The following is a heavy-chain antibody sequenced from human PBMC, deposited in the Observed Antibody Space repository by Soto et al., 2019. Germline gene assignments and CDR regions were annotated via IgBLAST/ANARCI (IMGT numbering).Heavy chain of an antibody. CDR3: ASSASQDAY. Sequence: EVQLVESGGGLVQPGGSLRLSCVASGFIFNSYSMNWVRQAPGKGLEWISYINSGSTSVFYADSVKGRFSISRDNAKNSLYLQMNSLRAEDTAVYYCASSASQDAYWGQGTPVTVSS. D-gene: IGHD1-26*01. J-gene: IGHJ4*02. V-gene: IGHV3-48*01. CDR1: GFIFNSYS. CDR2: INSGSTSV.